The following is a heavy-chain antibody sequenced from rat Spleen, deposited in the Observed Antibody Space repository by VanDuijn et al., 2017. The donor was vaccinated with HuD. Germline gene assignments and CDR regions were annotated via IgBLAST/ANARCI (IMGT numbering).Heavy chain of an antibody. J-gene: IGHJ2*01. CDR1: GLSLTSNS. V-gene: IGHV2-41*01. D-gene: IGHD4-1*01. CDR3: ARERYDTPFDY. CDR2: IWNTGGT. Sequence: QVQLAESGPGLVQPSQTLSLTCTVSGLSLTSNSVSWIRQPPGKGLEWMGVIWNTGGTRYNSALKSRLSISKDTSKSQVFLKMNSLQTEDTATYYCARERYDTPFDYWGQGVMVTVSS.